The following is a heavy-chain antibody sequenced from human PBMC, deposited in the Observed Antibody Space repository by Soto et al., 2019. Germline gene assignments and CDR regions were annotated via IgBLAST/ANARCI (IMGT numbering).Heavy chain of an antibody. Sequence: QVQLVQSGAEVKKPGASVKVSCKASGYTFTSYDINWVRQATGQGLEWMGWMNPNSGNTGYAQKFQGRVTMTRNTLISTAYMELSSLRSEDTAVYYCARAWVPDAMYYYYGIEVWGQGTTVTVSS. CDR3: ARAWVPDAMYYYYGIEV. J-gene: IGHJ6*02. CDR2: MNPNSGNT. CDR1: GYTFTSYD. V-gene: IGHV1-8*01. D-gene: IGHD2-2*01.